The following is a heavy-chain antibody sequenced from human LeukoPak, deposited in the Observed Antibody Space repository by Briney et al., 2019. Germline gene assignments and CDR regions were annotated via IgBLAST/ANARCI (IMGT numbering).Heavy chain of an antibody. CDR2: IYHSGST. Sequence: SETLSLTCTVSGYSISTGYYWGWVRQTPGKGLEWIGSIYHSGSTNYNPSLKSRVTISVDTSKNQFSLKLSSVTAADTAVYFCARVYYGRTYDYWYFDLWGRGTLVTVSS. D-gene: IGHD3-10*01. V-gene: IGHV4-38-2*02. J-gene: IGHJ2*01. CDR3: ARVYYGRTYDYWYFDL. CDR1: GYSISTGYY.